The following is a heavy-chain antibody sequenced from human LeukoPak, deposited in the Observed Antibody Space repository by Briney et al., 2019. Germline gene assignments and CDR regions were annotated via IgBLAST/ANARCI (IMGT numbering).Heavy chain of an antibody. J-gene: IGHJ6*02. CDR1: GFTFNTHT. CDR2: ISYDGSNK. D-gene: IGHD6-13*01. V-gene: IGHV3-30-3*02. CDR3: AKDPGDIAAASSVV. Sequence: PGGSLRLSCEASGFTFNTHTMHWVRQAPGKGLEWVALISYDGSNKYYGDSVRGRFTISRDNTKNTLYLQMNSLRAEDTAVYYCAKDPGDIAAASSVVWGQGTTVTVSS.